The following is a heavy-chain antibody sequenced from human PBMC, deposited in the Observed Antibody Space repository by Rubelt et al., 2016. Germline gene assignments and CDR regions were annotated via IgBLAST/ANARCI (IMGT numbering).Heavy chain of an antibody. J-gene: IGHJ4*02. V-gene: IGHV3-7*03. CDR3: VKADVES. D-gene: IGHD3-16*01. CDR1: GFTFSNHW. Sequence: EVQVVESGGGLVQPGGSLRLSCAASGFTFSNHWMHWVRQAPGKGLEWVANIKEDGSVKQYADSVKGRFTISRDNAQKSMYLQMNSLRAEDTAMYHCVKADVESWGQGTLVTVSS. CDR2: IKEDGSVK.